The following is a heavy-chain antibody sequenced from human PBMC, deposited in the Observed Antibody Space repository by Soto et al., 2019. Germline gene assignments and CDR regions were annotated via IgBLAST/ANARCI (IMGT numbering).Heavy chain of an antibody. CDR1: GFPSSSYW. J-gene: IGHJ4*02. Sequence: DVRLVESGGDLVQRGGSLRLPCAASGFPSSSYWIHWVRHTPGKGLDWVARISGDGVTTYYPDSVTGRFTVSRDNAKNTLSLQINGLRAEDTAVYYCAREYYGLLTGYYADYWGQGTLVSVSS. CDR3: AREYYGLLTGYYADY. CDR2: ISGDGVTT. V-gene: IGHV3-74*01. D-gene: IGHD3-9*01.